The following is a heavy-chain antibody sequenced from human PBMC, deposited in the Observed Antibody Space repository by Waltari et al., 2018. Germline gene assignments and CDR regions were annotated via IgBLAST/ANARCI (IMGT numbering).Heavy chain of an antibody. CDR3: ARGRTRIAAAGTSPDY. V-gene: IGHV4-39*07. CDR1: GGSISSSSYY. D-gene: IGHD6-13*01. J-gene: IGHJ4*02. Sequence: QLQLQESGPGLVKPSETLSLTCTVSGGSISSSSYYWGWIRQPPGKGLEWIGSIYYSGSTYYNPSLKSRVTISVDTSKNQFSLKLSSVTAADTAVYYCARGRTRIAAAGTSPDYWGQGTLVTVSS. CDR2: IYYSGST.